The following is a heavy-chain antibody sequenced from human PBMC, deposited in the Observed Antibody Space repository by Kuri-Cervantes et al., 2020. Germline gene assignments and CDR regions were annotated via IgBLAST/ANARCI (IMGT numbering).Heavy chain of an antibody. CDR3: AKDRAGDFWSGRYGMDV. V-gene: IGHV3-30*18. CDR2: ISYDGSNK. D-gene: IGHD3-3*01. CDR1: GSTFSSYG. Sequence: GESLKISCAASGSTFSSYGMHWVRQAPGKGLVWVAVISYDGSNKYYADSVKGRFTISRDNSKNTLYLQMISLRAEDTAVYYCAKDRAGDFWSGRYGMDVWGQGTTVTVSS. J-gene: IGHJ6*02.